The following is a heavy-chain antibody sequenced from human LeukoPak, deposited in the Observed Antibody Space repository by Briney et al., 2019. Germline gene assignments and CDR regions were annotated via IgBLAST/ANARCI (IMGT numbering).Heavy chain of an antibody. D-gene: IGHD2-8*02. J-gene: IGHJ4*02. Sequence: SETLSLTCTVSGGSISSNSFYWSWIRQPAGKGLEWIGRIYTTGSTDYNPSLKSRVTTSKDTSKNEFSLKLSSVTAADTAIYYCARDSPPAHCTGGTCYFDYWGRGTLVTVSS. V-gene: IGHV4-61*02. CDR1: GGSISSNSFY. CDR2: IYTTGST. CDR3: ARDSPPAHCTGGTCYFDY.